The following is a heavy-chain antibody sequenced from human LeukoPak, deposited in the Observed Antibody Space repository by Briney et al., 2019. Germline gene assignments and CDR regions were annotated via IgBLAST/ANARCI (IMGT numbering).Heavy chain of an antibody. J-gene: IGHJ4*02. D-gene: IGHD6-13*01. Sequence: SETLSLTCAVSGGSISSGGYYCSWIRQPAGKGLEWIGRIYTSGSTNYNPSLKSRVTMSVDTSKNQFSLKLSSVTAADTAVYYCAALLIYSSSWYSFDYWGQGTLVTVSS. CDR3: AALLIYSSSWYSFDY. CDR1: GGSISSGGYY. V-gene: IGHV4-61*02. CDR2: IYTSGST.